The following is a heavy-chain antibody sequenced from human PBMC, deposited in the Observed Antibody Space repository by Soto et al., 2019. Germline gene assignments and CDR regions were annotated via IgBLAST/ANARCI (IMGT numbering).Heavy chain of an antibody. J-gene: IGHJ6*02. D-gene: IGHD2-2*02. CDR1: GYSFTSYW. Sequence: GESLKLSCNGSGYSFTSYWISWVRQMPGKCLELMGRIDPSDSYTNYSPSFQGHVTISADKSISTAYLQWSSLKASDTAMYYCARRRAIVVVPAAITGEDGMDVWGQGTTVTVSS. CDR3: ARRRAIVVVPAAITGEDGMDV. CDR2: IDPSDSYT. V-gene: IGHV5-10-1*01.